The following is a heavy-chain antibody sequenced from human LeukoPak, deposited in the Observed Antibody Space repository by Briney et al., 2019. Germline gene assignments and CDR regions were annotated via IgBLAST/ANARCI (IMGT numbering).Heavy chain of an antibody. Sequence: KPSETLSLTCTVSGGSISSYYWSWIRQPPGKGLEWIGYIYYSGSTNYSPSLKSRLTISVDTSKNQFPLKLSSVTAADTAVYYCARTYGSSGLGYFDLWGRGTLVTVS. CDR2: IYYSGST. J-gene: IGHJ2*01. CDR3: ARTYGSSGLGYFDL. V-gene: IGHV4-59*01. CDR1: GGSISSYY. D-gene: IGHD6-13*01.